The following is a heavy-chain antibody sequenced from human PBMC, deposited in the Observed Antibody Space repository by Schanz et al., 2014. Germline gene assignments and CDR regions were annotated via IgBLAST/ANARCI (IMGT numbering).Heavy chain of an antibody. CDR3: AKDLYNYGIFDS. Sequence: EVQLLESGGGLVQPGGSLRLSCTVSGFTVNNYAMSWVRQAPGKGLEWVSGMSGSGSTADYADSVKGRFTISRDNSRKTLYLQMNSLRADDTAVYYCAKDLYNYGIFDSWGQGTLVTVSS. CDR1: GFTVNNYA. D-gene: IGHD3-16*01. CDR2: MSGSGSTA. V-gene: IGHV3-23*01. J-gene: IGHJ5*01.